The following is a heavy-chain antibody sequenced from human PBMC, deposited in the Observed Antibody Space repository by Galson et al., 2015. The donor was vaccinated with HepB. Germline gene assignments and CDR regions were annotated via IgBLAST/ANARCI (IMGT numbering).Heavy chain of an antibody. D-gene: IGHD2-2*01. CDR1: GFTFSSYA. J-gene: IGHJ3*02. Sequence: SLRLSCAASGFTFSSYAMHWVRQAPGKGLEWVAVISYDGSNKYYADSVKGRFTISRDNSKNTLYLQMNSLRAEDTAVYYCAREAVVVVPAAIDAFDIWGQGTMVTVSS. CDR3: AREAVVVVPAAIDAFDI. V-gene: IGHV3-30-3*01. CDR2: ISYDGSNK.